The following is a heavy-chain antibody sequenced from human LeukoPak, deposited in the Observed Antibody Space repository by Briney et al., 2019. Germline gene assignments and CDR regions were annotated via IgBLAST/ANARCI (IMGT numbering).Heavy chain of an antibody. D-gene: IGHD7-27*01. V-gene: IGHV4-59*01. Sequence: SETLSLTCTVSGGSISSYYWSWIRQPPGKGLEWIGYIYYSGSTNYNPSLRSRVTISVDTSKNQFSLKLSSVTAADTAVYYCARFHPNWGLDYWGQGILVTVSS. CDR3: ARFHPNWGLDY. J-gene: IGHJ4*02. CDR1: GGSISSYY. CDR2: IYYSGST.